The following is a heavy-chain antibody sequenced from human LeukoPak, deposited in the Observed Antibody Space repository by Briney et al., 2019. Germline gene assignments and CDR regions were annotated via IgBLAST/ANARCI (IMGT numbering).Heavy chain of an antibody. CDR3: ARSQNYYGSGDY. CDR1: GDSVSNGNYY. J-gene: IGHJ4*02. CDR2: IYYTGNT. V-gene: IGHV4-61*01. D-gene: IGHD3-10*01. Sequence: SETLSLTCTVSGDSVSNGNYYWSWLRQPPGQPLEWIGYIYYTGNTYYNPSLEGRVTLSVDTSKNQLSVKLSSVTAADTAVYYCARSQNYYGSGDYWSQGTLVTVSS.